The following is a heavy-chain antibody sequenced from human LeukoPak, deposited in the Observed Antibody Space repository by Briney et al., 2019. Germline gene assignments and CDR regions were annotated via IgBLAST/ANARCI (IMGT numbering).Heavy chain of an antibody. J-gene: IGHJ4*02. Sequence: GGSLRLSCAASGFTFSSYGMHWVRQAPGKGLEWVAVISYDGSNKYYADSVKGRFTISRDNSKNTLYLQMNSLRAEDTAVYYCAKDEAADYYFDYWGQGTLVTVSP. CDR2: ISYDGSNK. CDR1: GFTFSSYG. V-gene: IGHV3-30*18. D-gene: IGHD6-13*01. CDR3: AKDEAADYYFDY.